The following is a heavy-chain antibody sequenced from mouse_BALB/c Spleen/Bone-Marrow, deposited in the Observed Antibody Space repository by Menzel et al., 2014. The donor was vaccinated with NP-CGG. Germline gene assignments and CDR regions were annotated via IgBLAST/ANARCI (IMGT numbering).Heavy chain of an antibody. J-gene: IGHJ3*01. Sequence: EVMLVESGGGLVKPGGSLKLSCAASGFAFSSYDMSWARQTPEKRLEWVAYISSGGGSTYYPDTVKGRFTISRDNAKNALYLQMSSLKSEDTAMYYCARPRDYYGSSFAYWGQGTLVTVSA. CDR1: GFAFSSYD. CDR2: ISSGGGST. CDR3: ARPRDYYGSSFAY. V-gene: IGHV5-12-1*01. D-gene: IGHD1-1*01.